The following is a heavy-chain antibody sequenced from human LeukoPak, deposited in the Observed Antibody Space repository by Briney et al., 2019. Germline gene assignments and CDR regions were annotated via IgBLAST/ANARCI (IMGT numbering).Heavy chain of an antibody. Sequence: SETLSLTCTVSGRSISSYYRIWIRQPSGKGLEWIGRIYTSGCTNHNPSLKSRVAMSVDTSKNQFSLKLSSVTAADTAVYYCAGSQITMIVVVTNAHFDYWGQGTLVTVSS. CDR3: AGSQITMIVVVTNAHFDY. CDR2: IYTSGCT. D-gene: IGHD3-22*01. CDR1: GRSISSYY. J-gene: IGHJ4*02. V-gene: IGHV4-4*07.